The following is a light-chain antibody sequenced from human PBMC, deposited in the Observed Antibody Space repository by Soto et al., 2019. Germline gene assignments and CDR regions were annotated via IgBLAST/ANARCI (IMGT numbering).Light chain of an antibody. CDR1: QSISNW. V-gene: IGKV1-5*01. CDR3: QQYNSYSST. CDR2: DAS. J-gene: IGKJ1*01. Sequence: DIKMTQSPSTLSASVGDIVTITCRASQSISNWLAWYQQKPGKAPKLLIYDASSLESGVPSRFSGSGSGTEFTLTISSLQPDDVATYYCQQYNSYSSTFGQGTKVEIK.